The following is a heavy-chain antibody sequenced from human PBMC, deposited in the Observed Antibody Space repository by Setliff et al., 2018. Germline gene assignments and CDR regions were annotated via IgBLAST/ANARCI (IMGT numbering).Heavy chain of an antibody. CDR1: GYTFTNYG. Sequence: ASVKVSCKASGYTFTNYGITWVRQAPGQGLEWMAWISAYDGNTKYTLKLQGRVTLTTDTPTTTAYMDLRGLRSDDTAVYYCARDRAAIVVGPPTAAFDIWGQGTMVTVSS. J-gene: IGHJ3*02. CDR2: ISAYDGNT. V-gene: IGHV1-18*01. D-gene: IGHD2-2*01. CDR3: ARDRAAIVVGPPTAAFDI.